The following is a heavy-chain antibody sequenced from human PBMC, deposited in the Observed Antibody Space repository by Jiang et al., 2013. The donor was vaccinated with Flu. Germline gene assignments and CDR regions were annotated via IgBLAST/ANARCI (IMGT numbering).Heavy chain of an antibody. CDR3: ARESGYSYGYVGWFDP. CDR2: IYYSGST. V-gene: IGHV4-39*07. J-gene: IGHJ5*02. Sequence: SRTCTVSGGSISSSSYYWGWIRQPPGKGLEWIGSIYYSGSTYYNPSLKSRVTISVDTSKNQFSLKLSSVTAADTAVYYCARESGYSYGYVGWFDPWGQGTLVTVSS. CDR1: GGSISSSSYY. D-gene: IGHD5-18*01.